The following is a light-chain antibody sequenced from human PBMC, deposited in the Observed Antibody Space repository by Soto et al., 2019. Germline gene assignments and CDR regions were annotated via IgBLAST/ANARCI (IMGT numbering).Light chain of an antibody. V-gene: IGLV1-40*01. Sequence: QSVLTQPPSVSGAPGQRVTISCTGSSSHIGAGYDVHWYQQIPGTAPKLLIYGNSNRPSGVPDRFSGSKSGTSASLAITGLQAEDEADYYCQSYDSSLSGSVFGGGTKLTVL. CDR3: QSYDSSLSGSV. CDR2: GNS. J-gene: IGLJ3*02. CDR1: SSHIGAGYD.